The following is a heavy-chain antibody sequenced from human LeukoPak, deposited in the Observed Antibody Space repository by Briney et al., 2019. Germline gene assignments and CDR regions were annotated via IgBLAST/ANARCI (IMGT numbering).Heavy chain of an antibody. CDR1: GDSISSYY. CDR2: INHSGST. D-gene: IGHD4/OR15-4a*01. V-gene: IGHV4-34*01. J-gene: IGHJ4*02. CDR3: ARASKRLGAGRLDY. Sequence: SETLSLTCTVSGDSISSYYWSWIRQPPGKGLEWIGEINHSGSTNYNPSLKSRVTISVDTSKNQFSLKLSSVTAADTAVYYCARASKRLGAGRLDYWGQGTLVTVSS.